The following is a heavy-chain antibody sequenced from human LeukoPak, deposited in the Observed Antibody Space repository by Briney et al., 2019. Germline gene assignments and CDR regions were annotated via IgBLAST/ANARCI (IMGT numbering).Heavy chain of an antibody. D-gene: IGHD3-10*01. CDR3: AKVRRVGRYFDY. CDR1: GFTFSSYG. CDR2: ISYDGSNK. V-gene: IGHV3-30*18. Sequence: GRSLRLSCAASGFTFSSYGMHWVRQAPGKGLEWVAVISYDGSNKYYADSVKGRFTISRDNSKNTLYLQMNSLRAEDTAVYYCAKVRRVGRYFDYWGQGTLVTVSS. J-gene: IGHJ4*02.